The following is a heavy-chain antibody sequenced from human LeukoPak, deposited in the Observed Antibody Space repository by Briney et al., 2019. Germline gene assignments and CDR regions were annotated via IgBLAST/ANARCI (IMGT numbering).Heavy chain of an antibody. CDR3: TASRGSYAVFDI. V-gene: IGHV3-15*01. J-gene: IGHJ3*02. D-gene: IGHD3-16*01. CDR1: GFTFSSYA. CDR2: IKSKTDGGTT. Sequence: PGGSLRLSCAASGFTFSSYAMSWVRQAPGKGLEWVGRIKSKTDGGTTDYATPVKGRFTISRYDSKNTLYLQMNSLKTEDAAMYYCTASRGSYAVFDIWGQGTMVTVSS.